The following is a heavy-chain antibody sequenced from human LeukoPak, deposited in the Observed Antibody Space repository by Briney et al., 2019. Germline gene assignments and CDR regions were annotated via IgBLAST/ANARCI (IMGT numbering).Heavy chain of an antibody. Sequence: PGGSLRLSCAASGFTFSSYWMHWVRQAPGKGLVWVSGINTDGRSTSYADSVKGRFTISRDNAKNTLYLQMNRLRAEDTAVYYCYGANAEHWGQGTLVTVSS. D-gene: IGHD4-23*01. CDR1: GFTFSSYW. CDR3: YGANAEH. CDR2: INTDGRST. J-gene: IGHJ1*01. V-gene: IGHV3-74*01.